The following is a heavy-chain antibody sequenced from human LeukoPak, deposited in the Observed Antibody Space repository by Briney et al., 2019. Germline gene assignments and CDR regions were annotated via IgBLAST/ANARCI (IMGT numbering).Heavy chain of an antibody. D-gene: IGHD6-13*01. CDR3: ARGGIAPI. J-gene: IGHJ3*02. Sequence: SETLSLTCTVSNGSISSSSYYWGWIRQPPGKGLEWIGSIYYSGSTYYNPSLKSRVTISVDTSKNQFSLKLSSVTAADTAVYYCARGGIAPIWGQGTMVTVSS. CDR1: NGSISSSSYY. CDR2: IYYSGST. V-gene: IGHV4-39*07.